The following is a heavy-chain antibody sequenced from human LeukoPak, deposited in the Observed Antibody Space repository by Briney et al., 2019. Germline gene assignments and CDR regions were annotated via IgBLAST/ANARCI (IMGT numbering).Heavy chain of an antibody. D-gene: IGHD3-22*01. V-gene: IGHV4-34*01. J-gene: IGHJ4*02. CDR2: INHSGST. Sequence: SETLSLTCAVYGGSFSGYYWSWIRQPPGKGLEWIGEINHSGSTNYNPSLKSRVTISVDTSKNQFSLKLSSVTAADTAVYYCAKTHQKYDSSGYVFDYWGQGTLVTVSS. CDR3: AKTHQKYDSSGYVFDY. CDR1: GGSFSGYY.